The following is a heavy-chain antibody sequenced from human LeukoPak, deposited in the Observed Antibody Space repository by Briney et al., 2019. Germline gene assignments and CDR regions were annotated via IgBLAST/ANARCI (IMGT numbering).Heavy chain of an antibody. CDR1: GGSISSSSYY. CDR3: ARISIVGAAATAY. Sequence: SETLSLTCTVSGGSISSSSYYWGWIRQPSGKGLEWIGSIYYSGSTYYNPSLKSRVTISVDTSKNQFSLKLSSVTAADTAVYYCARISIVGAAATAYWGQGTLVTVSS. CDR2: IYYSGST. D-gene: IGHD1-26*01. J-gene: IGHJ4*02. V-gene: IGHV4-39*01.